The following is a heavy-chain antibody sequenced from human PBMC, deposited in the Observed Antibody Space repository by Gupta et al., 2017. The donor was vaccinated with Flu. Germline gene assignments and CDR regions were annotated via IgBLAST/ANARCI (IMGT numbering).Heavy chain of an antibody. D-gene: IGHD6-13*01. V-gene: IGHV3-23*01. CDR3: AKKVIGSNWYVSDFDS. J-gene: IGHJ4*02. CDR1: GFTFSCYA. Sequence: EVQLLESGGGLVQPGGSLRLSCAASGFTFSCYAMRWVRQAPGKGLEWVSGISGSGTGTYYADSVKGRFTISRDNSENALYLQMNSLRAEDTAMYYCAKKVIGSNWYVSDFDSWGQGTLVTVSS. CDR2: ISGSGTGT.